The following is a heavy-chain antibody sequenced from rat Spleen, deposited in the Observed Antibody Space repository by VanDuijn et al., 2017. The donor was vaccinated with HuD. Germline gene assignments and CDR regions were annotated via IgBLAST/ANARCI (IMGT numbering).Heavy chain of an antibody. J-gene: IGHJ2*01. CDR3: ARSVIDY. CDR1: GLSFSNYD. D-gene: IGHD1-12*01. Sequence: EVQLVESGGGLVQPGRSMKLSCAASGLSFSNYDMAWVRQAPTKGLEWVASISYDGTATYYRDSVKGRFTLSRDNAKGTLYLQMDSLRSEDTATYYCARSVIDYWGQGVMVTVSS. CDR2: ISYDGTAT. V-gene: IGHV5-25*01.